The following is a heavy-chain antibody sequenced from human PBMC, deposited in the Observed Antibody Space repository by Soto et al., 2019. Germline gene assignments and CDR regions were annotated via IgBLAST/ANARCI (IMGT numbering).Heavy chain of an antibody. V-gene: IGHV1-69*13. CDR2: IIPIFGTA. CDR1: GGTFSIYA. Sequence: SVKVSCKASGGTFSIYAISCVRQSPLQWLEWMGGIIPIFGTANYAQKFQGRVTITADESTSTAYMELSSLRSEDTAVYYCASGGRTMIVVGQDAFDIWGQGTMVTVSS. CDR3: ASGGRTMIVVGQDAFDI. J-gene: IGHJ3*02. D-gene: IGHD3-22*01.